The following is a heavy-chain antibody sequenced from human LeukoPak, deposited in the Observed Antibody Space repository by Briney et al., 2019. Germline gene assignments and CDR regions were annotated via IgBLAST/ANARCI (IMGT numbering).Heavy chain of an antibody. D-gene: IGHD3-10*01. CDR1: GYTFTSYG. CDR3: ARVYYGSGSHYNHFDY. Sequence: ASVKVSCKASGYTFTSYGISWVRQAPGQGLEWMGWISAYNGNTNYAQKLQGRVTMTTDTATSTAYMELRSLRSDDTAVYYCARVYYGSGSHYNHFDYWGQGTLVTVSS. V-gene: IGHV1-18*04. J-gene: IGHJ4*02. CDR2: ISAYNGNT.